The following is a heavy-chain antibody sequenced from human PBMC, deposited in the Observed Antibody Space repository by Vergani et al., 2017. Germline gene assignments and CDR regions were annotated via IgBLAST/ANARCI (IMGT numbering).Heavy chain of an antibody. CDR1: GFTFSSYG. CDR2: IWYDGSNN. CDR3: ARDTDGYYAFDI. Sequence: QVQLVESGGGVVQPGRSLRLSCAASGFTFSSYGMHWVRQAPGKGLEWVAVIWYDGSNNYYADSVKGRFTISRDNSKNTLYLQMNSLRAEDTAVYYCARDTDGYYAFDIWGQGTMVTVSS. V-gene: IGHV3-33*01. D-gene: IGHD5-24*01. J-gene: IGHJ3*02.